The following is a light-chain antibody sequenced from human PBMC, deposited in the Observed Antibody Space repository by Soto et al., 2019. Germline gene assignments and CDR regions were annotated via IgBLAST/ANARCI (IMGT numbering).Light chain of an antibody. CDR1: SSNIGAGYE. CDR2: GNI. J-gene: IGLJ2*01. V-gene: IGLV1-40*01. CDR3: QSFDSSLSGVV. Sequence: QSVLTQPPSVSGAPGQRVTISCTGSSSNIGAGYEVHWYQQLPGTAPTLLIHGNINRPSGVSDRFSGSKSDTSASLAITGLQAEDEADYYCQSFDSSLSGVVFGGGTKVTVL.